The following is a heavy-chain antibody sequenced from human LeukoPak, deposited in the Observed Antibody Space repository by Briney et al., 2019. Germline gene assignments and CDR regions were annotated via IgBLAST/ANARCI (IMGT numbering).Heavy chain of an antibody. CDR1: GFTFSNYA. CDR3: ARAGLYNWNYEGTAYFDY. J-gene: IGHJ4*02. Sequence: GGSLRLSCAASGFTFSNYALHWVRQAPGKGLEWVAVISYDGSNKFYADSVRGRFTISRDNSKNTLFLQMNSLRAEDTALYYCARAGLYNWNYEGTAYFDYWGQGTLVTVSS. V-gene: IGHV3-30*04. CDR2: ISYDGSNK. D-gene: IGHD1-7*01.